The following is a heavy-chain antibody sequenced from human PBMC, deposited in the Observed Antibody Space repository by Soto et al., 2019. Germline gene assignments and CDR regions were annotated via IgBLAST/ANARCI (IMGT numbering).Heavy chain of an antibody. D-gene: IGHD2-21*02. Sequence: GGSLRLSCAASGFNFNNFGMNWFRQTPGKGLEWVSSIRTSSSYIYYADSVKGRFTISRDNAKKSLYLEMSSLRVEDTAVYYCARDRAPFCGGDCGLFDVCGQVTSFTVS. J-gene: IGHJ6*02. CDR2: IRTSSSYI. CDR1: GFNFNNFG. V-gene: IGHV3-21*01. CDR3: ARDRAPFCGGDCGLFDV.